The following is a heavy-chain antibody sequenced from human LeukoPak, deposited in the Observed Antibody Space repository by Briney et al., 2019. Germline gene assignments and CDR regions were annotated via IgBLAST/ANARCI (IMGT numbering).Heavy chain of an antibody. CDR3: ARGIRSGVWAFDI. CDR1: GFAVSNNY. V-gene: IGHV3-66*01. J-gene: IGHJ3*02. Sequence: GGSLRLSCAASGFAVSNNYMSWVRQAPGKGLEWVSVIYSDGSPYYADSVRGRFTISRDNSKNTLYLQMNSLRAGDTAVYYCARGIRSGVWAFDIWGQGTMVTVSS. CDR2: IYSDGSP. D-gene: IGHD7-27*01.